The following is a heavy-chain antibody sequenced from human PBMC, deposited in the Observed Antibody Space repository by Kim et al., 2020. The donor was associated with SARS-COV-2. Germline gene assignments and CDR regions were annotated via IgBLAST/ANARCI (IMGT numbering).Heavy chain of an antibody. CDR3: ARELGGTCYFDY. V-gene: IGHV1-46*01. Sequence: TDFGQKFQGRVTVTRDTSTSTVYMELSGLTSEDTAVYYCARELGGTCYFDYWGQGTLVTVSS. CDR2: T. D-gene: IGHD1-26*01. J-gene: IGHJ4*02.